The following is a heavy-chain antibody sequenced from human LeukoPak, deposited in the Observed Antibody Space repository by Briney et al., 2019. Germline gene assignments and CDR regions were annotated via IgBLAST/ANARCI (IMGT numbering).Heavy chain of an antibody. V-gene: IGHV3-33*05. D-gene: IGHD6-13*01. CDR1: GFTFSTYG. CDR3: AKISRSSWYSTFDY. Sequence: QPGGSLRLSCAASGFTFSTYGMHWVRQAPGKGLEWVAVISYDGSNKYYADSVKGRFTISRDNSKNTLYLQKNSLRAEDTAVYYCAKISRSSWYSTFDYWGQGTLVTVSS. CDR2: ISYDGSNK. J-gene: IGHJ4*02.